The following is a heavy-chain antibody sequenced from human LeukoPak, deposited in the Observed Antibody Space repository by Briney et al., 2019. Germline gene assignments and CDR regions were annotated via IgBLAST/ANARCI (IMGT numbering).Heavy chain of an antibody. Sequence: ASVKVSCKASGYTFTGYYMHWVRQAPGKGLEGRGWINPNSGGTNYAQKFQGRVTMTRDTSISTAYMELSRLRSDDTAVYYCARNFYFDSSGYYHYWGQGTLVTVSS. CDR3: ARNFYFDSSGYYHY. D-gene: IGHD3-22*01. CDR1: GYTFTGYY. V-gene: IGHV1-2*02. J-gene: IGHJ4*02. CDR2: INPNSGGT.